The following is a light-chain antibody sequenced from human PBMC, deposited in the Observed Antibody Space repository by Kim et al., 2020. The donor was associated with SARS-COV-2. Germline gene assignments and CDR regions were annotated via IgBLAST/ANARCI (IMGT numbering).Light chain of an antibody. CDR3: QSYDTGLSGSI. CDR2: ANN. CDR1: SSNIGAGFD. J-gene: IGLJ2*01. V-gene: IGLV1-40*01. Sequence: QTVTHACTGTSSNIGAGFDVHWYQQFREMAPKLIIQANNDRPSGVPDRFSGSKSGSSASLAIAGLQAEDEADYYCQSYDTGLSGSIFGGGTQLTVL.